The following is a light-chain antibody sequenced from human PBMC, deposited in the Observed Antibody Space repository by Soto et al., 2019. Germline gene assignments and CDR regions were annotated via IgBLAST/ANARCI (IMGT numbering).Light chain of an antibody. V-gene: IGLV1-40*01. CDR2: GDT. CDR1: SSDIGGGYD. CDR3: QSYDSSLSGHVV. Sequence: QSVLTQPPSVSGPPGQRVTISCTGSSSDIGGGYDVHWYQHLPGSVPKLLIYGDTNRPSGVPDRFSGSKSGTSASLAITGLQAEDEADYYCQSYDSSLSGHVVFGGGTKLTVL. J-gene: IGLJ2*01.